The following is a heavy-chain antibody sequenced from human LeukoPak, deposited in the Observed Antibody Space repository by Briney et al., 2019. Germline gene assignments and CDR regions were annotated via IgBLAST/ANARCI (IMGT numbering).Heavy chain of an antibody. V-gene: IGHV3-11*04. D-gene: IGHD3-10*01. Sequence: PGGSLRLSCAASGFTFSDYYMSWIRQAPGKGLEWVSYISSSGSTIYYADSVKGRFTISRGNAKNSLYLQMNSLRAEDTAVYYCARGDFGESYYYMDVWGKGTTVTVSS. CDR3: ARGDFGESYYYMDV. CDR1: GFTFSDYY. CDR2: ISSSGSTI. J-gene: IGHJ6*03.